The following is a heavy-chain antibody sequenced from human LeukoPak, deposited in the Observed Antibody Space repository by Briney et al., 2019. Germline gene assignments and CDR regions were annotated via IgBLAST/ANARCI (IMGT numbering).Heavy chain of an antibody. J-gene: IGHJ4*02. Sequence: PGGSLRLSCAVSGFTFSSYWMHWVRQAPGEGLVWVSRINGVGSDTNYAGSVKGRFTISRDNARNPLNLKMSSLRAEDTAVYFCAKVGYSSGWSHFDSWGQGTLVTVSS. CDR3: AKVGYSSGWSHFDS. V-gene: IGHV3-74*01. CDR1: GFTFSSYW. D-gene: IGHD6-19*01. CDR2: INGVGSDT.